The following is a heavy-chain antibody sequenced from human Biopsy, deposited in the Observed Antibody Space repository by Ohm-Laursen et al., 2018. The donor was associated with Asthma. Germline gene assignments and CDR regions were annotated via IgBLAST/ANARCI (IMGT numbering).Heavy chain of an antibody. Sequence: TLSLTCVVSGGSISSGAYYWSWVRQPPGKGLEWIGYIYYIGSTYYNPSLKSRVAISLDTSKNQFSLKLSSVTAADTAVYFCARRGGVRRYFDHWGPGTLVTVSS. J-gene: IGHJ4*02. CDR1: GGSISSGAYY. D-gene: IGHD3-16*01. CDR3: ARRGGVRRYFDH. CDR2: IYYIGST. V-gene: IGHV4-30-4*01.